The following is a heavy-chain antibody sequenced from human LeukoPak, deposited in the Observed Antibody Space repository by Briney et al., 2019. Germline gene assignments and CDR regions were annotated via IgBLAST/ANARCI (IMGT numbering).Heavy chain of an antibody. CDR3: ARTTEGGYTYDYFYYYYMDV. D-gene: IGHD5-18*01. V-gene: IGHV4-59*02. CDR2: IHYSGST. J-gene: IGHJ6*03. Sequence: SETLSLTCTVSGGSVSGYYWSWIRQPPGKGLQWIGYIHYSGSTNYNPSLKSRLTISVDTSNNQFSLKLTSVTAADTAVYYCARTTEGGYTYDYFYYYYMDVWGKGTTVTISS. CDR1: GGSVSGYY.